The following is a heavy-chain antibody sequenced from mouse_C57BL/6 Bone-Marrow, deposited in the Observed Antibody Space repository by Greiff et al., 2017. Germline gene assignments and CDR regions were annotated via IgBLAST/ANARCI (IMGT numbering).Heavy chain of an antibody. V-gene: IGHV1-58*01. J-gene: IGHJ1*03. CDR2: IYIGNGYT. CDR1: GCTFTSYG. D-gene: IGHD1-1*01. CDR3: ARHYYGSSPRWYFDV. Sequence: VQLKQSGAELVRPGSSVKMSCKTSGCTFTSYGINWVKQRPGQGLEWIGYIYIGNGYTEYNEKFKGKATLTSDTSSSTAYMQLSSLTSEDSAIYFCARHYYGSSPRWYFDVWGTGTTVTVSS.